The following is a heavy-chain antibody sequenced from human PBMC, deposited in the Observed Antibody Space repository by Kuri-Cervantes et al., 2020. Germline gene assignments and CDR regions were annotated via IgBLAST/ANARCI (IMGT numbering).Heavy chain of an antibody. J-gene: IGHJ3*02. V-gene: IGHV3-74*01. CDR2: INSDGSST. CDR1: RFTFSSYW. CDR3: ARALNDYGRRGAFDI. Sequence: GESLKISCAASRFTFSSYWMHWVRQAPGKGLVWVSRINSDGSSTSYADSVKGRFTISRDNAKNTLYLQMNSLRAEDTAVYYCARALNDYGRRGAFDIWGQGTMVTVSS. D-gene: IGHD4-17*01.